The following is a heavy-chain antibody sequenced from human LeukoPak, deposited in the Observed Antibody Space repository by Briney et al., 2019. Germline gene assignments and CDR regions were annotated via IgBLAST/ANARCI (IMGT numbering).Heavy chain of an antibody. V-gene: IGHV3-23*01. CDR1: GFTFSSYA. CDR3: AKGQGGYENHNWFDP. D-gene: IGHD5-12*01. J-gene: IGHJ5*02. Sequence: GGSLRLSCAASGFTFSSYAMSWVRQAPGKGLEWVSAISGSGGSTYYADSVKGRFTISRDNSKNTLYLQMNSLRAEDMAVYYCAKGQGGYENHNWFDPWGQGTLVTVSS. CDR2: ISGSGGST.